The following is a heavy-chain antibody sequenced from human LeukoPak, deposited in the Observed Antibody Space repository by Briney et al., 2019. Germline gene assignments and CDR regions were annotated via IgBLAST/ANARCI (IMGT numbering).Heavy chain of an antibody. V-gene: IGHV4-39*07. CDR1: GGSISSSSYY. Sequence: PSETLSLTCTVSGGSISSSSYYWGWIRQPPGKGLEWIGSIYYSGSTYYNPSLKSRVTISVDTSKNQFSLKLSSVTAADTAVYYCAREPIAAAGPGEGSRFDPWGQGTLVTVSS. CDR2: IYYSGST. J-gene: IGHJ5*02. D-gene: IGHD6-13*01. CDR3: AREPIAAAGPGEGSRFDP.